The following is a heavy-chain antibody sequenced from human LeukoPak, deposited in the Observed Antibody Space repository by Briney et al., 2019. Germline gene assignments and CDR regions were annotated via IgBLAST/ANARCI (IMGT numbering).Heavy chain of an antibody. D-gene: IGHD2-15*01. Sequence: SVKVSCKASGYTFTSYYMHWVRQAPGQGLEWMGGIIPIFGTANYAQKFQGRVTITADESTSTAYMELSSLRSEDTAVYYCARAYCSGGSCYRSWGDFDYWGQGTLVTVSS. J-gene: IGHJ4*02. CDR2: IIPIFGTA. V-gene: IGHV1-69*13. CDR3: ARAYCSGGSCYRSWGDFDY. CDR1: GYTFTSYY.